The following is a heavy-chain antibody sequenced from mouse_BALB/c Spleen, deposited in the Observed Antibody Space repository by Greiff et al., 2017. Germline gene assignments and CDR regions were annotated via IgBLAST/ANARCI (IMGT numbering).Heavy chain of an antibody. Sequence: EVKLMESGAELVRPGALVKLSCKASGFNIKDYYMHWVKQRPEQGLEWIGWIDPENGNTIYDPKFQGKASITADTSSNTAYLQLSSLTSEDTAVYYCARSDYYGSSLDYWGQGTTLTVSS. J-gene: IGHJ2*01. CDR1: GFNIKDYY. D-gene: IGHD1-1*01. CDR3: ARSDYYGSSLDY. V-gene: IGHV14-1*02. CDR2: IDPENGNT.